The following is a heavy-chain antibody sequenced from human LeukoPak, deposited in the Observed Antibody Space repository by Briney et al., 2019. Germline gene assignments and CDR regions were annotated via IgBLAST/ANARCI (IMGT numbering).Heavy chain of an antibody. CDR1: EYTLTELS. V-gene: IGHV1-24*01. J-gene: IGHJ4*02. CDR3: ATPRGTKGSPYFDY. Sequence: AASVKVSCKVSEYTLTELSMHWVRQSPGKGLEWMAGFDPEDGETIYAQKFQGRVTMTEDTSTDTAYMELSSLRSEDTAVYYCATPRGTKGSPYFDYWCQGTLVTVSS. CDR2: FDPEDGET. D-gene: IGHD2-8*01.